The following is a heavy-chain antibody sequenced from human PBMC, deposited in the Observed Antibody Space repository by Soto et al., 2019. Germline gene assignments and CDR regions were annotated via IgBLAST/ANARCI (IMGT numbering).Heavy chain of an antibody. V-gene: IGHV3-21*01. J-gene: IGHJ5*01. Sequence: EVHLVESGGGLVKPGGSLRLSCVGSGFSFSSDSMGWVRQAPGKGLEWVSSIRSSGSFMNYADSVKGRFTISRDNAKNSLYLQMSGLKDEDTAVYYCARDPPTGSTLDWVDSWGQGTLVTVSS. CDR1: GFSFSSDS. CDR2: IRSSGSFM. D-gene: IGHD1-7*01. CDR3: ARDPPTGSTLDWVDS.